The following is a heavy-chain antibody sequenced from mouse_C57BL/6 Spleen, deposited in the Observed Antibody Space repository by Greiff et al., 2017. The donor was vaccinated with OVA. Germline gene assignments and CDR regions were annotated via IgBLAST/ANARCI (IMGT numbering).Heavy chain of an antibody. CDR2: INPNYGTT. V-gene: IGHV1-39*01. Sequence: VQLQQSGPELVKPGASVKISCKASGYSFTDYNMNWVKQSNGKSLEWIGVINPNYGTTSYNQKFKGKATLTVDQSSSTAYMQRNSLTSEDSAVYYCASEDDYDGVPYYYAVDYWGQGTSVTVSS. D-gene: IGHD2-4*01. CDR3: ASEDDYDGVPYYYAVDY. J-gene: IGHJ4*01. CDR1: GYSFTDYN.